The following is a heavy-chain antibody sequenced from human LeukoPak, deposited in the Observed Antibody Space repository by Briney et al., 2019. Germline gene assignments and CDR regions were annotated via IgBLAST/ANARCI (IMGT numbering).Heavy chain of an antibody. CDR3: ARATIAAHDY. J-gene: IGHJ4*02. CDR2: INHSGST. Sequence: SETLSLTCAVYGGSFSGYYWSWIRQPPGKGLEWIGEINHSGSTNYNPSLKSRVTISVDTSKNQFSLKLSSVTAADTAVYYCARATIAAHDYWGQGTLVTVSS. CDR1: GGSFSGYY. D-gene: IGHD6-13*01. V-gene: IGHV4-34*01.